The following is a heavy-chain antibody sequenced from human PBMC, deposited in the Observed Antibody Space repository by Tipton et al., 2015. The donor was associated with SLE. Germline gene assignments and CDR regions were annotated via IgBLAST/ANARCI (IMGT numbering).Heavy chain of an antibody. Sequence: SWVRQAPGKGLVWIGEIHQSGSTNYNPSPKSRLIMSVDASKNQVSLKLSAVSAADAAIYYCAGEVGTAGCLRDYWGQGTLVTVSS. J-gene: IGHJ4*02. D-gene: IGHD2-21*02. CDR2: IHQSGST. CDR3: AGEVGTAGCLRDY. V-gene: IGHV4-34*01.